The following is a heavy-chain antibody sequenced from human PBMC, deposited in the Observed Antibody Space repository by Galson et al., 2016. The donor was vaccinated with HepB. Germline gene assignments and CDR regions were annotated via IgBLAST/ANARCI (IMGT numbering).Heavy chain of an antibody. D-gene: IGHD2-15*01. J-gene: IGHJ4*02. V-gene: IGHV4-39*01. CDR3: AREAKIGGHCSGGSCPLDY. Sequence: ETLSLTCTVSGVSISYNDYYWGWIRQPPGKGLEWIETIHYSGNTYSNPSLKSRVSMSVDMSKNQFFLKLRSVTATDTAVYYCAREAKIGGHCSGGSCPLDYWGQGTLVTVSS. CDR1: GVSISYNDYY. CDR2: IHYSGNT.